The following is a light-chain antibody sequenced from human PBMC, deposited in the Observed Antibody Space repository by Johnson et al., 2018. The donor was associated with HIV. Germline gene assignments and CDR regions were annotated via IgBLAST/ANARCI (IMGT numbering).Light chain of an antibody. CDR1: SSDMGNYA. CDR2: ENN. V-gene: IGLV1-51*02. Sequence: QSVLTQPPSVSAAPGQKVTISCSGSSSDMGNYAVSWYQQLPGTAPKLLIYENNKRPSGIPDRFSGSKSGTSATLGITGLQTGDEADYYCATWDRSLTIGGAFGTGTKVTVL. J-gene: IGLJ1*01. CDR3: ATWDRSLTIGGA.